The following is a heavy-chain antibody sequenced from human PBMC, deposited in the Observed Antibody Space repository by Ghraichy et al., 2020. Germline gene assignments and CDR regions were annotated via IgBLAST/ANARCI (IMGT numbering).Heavy chain of an antibody. J-gene: IGHJ5*02. CDR2: INHSGST. CDR1: GGSFSGYY. CDR3: ARAGDDFWSGYYRRLRDWFDP. V-gene: IGHV4-34*01. D-gene: IGHD3-3*01. Sequence: SQTLSLTCAVYGGSFSGYYWSWIRQPPGKGLEWIGEINHSGSTNYNPSLKSRVTISVDTSKNQFSLKLSSVTAADTAVYYCARAGDDFWSGYYRRLRDWFDPWGQGTLVTVSS.